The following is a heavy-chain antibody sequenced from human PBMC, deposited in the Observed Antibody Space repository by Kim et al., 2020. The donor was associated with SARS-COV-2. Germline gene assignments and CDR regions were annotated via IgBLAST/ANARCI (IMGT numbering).Heavy chain of an antibody. CDR3: TSPNFGSGSPYY. D-gene: IGHD3-10*01. Sequence: AYAASVKGRFTISRDDSKNTAYLQMNSLKTEDTAVYYCTSPNFGSGSPYYWGQGTLVTVSS. V-gene: IGHV3-73*01. J-gene: IGHJ4*02.